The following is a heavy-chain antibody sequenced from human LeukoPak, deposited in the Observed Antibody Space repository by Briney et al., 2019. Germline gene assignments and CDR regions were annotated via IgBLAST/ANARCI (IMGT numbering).Heavy chain of an antibody. CDR3: ARDFGSSWYRDLIDY. D-gene: IGHD6-13*01. Sequence: GGSLRLSCAASGFTFSSYAMSWVRQAPGKGLVWISRINSDGSRTNYADSVKGRFTISRDNAKNTLFLQMNSLRAEDTAVYYCARDFGSSWYRDLIDYWGQGTLVTVSS. J-gene: IGHJ4*02. CDR2: INSDGSRT. V-gene: IGHV3-74*01. CDR1: GFTFSSYA.